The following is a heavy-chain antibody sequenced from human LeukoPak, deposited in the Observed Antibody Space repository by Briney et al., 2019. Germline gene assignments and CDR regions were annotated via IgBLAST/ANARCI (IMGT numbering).Heavy chain of an antibody. CDR1: GFTFSSNY. V-gene: IGHV3-53*01. CDR3: ARWDSSGYHKYYFDY. J-gene: IGHJ4*02. Sequence: PGGSLRLSCAASGFTFSSNYMNWVRQAPGEGLEWVSIIYSGGSTYYADSVRGRFTISRDNSKNTLYLQMNSLTAEDTAVYYCARWDSSGYHKYYFDYWGQGTLVTVSS. D-gene: IGHD3-22*01. CDR2: IYSGGST.